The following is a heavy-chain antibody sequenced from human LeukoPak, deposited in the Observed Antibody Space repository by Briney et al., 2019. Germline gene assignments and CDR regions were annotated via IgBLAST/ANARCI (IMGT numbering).Heavy chain of an antibody. J-gene: IGHJ2*01. Sequence: SETLSLTCTVSGGSISSSSYYWGWIRQPPGKGLEWIGSIYYSGSTYYNPSLKSRVTMSVDTSKNQFSLKLSSVTAADTAVYYCAREGGDYGGNSQFWYFDLWGRGTLVTVSS. V-gene: IGHV4-39*07. D-gene: IGHD4-23*01. CDR3: AREGGDYGGNSQFWYFDL. CDR1: GGSISSSSYY. CDR2: IYYSGST.